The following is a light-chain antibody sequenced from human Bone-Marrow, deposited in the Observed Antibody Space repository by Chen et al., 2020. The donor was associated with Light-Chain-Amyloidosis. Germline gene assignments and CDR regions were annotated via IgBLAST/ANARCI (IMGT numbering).Light chain of an antibody. V-gene: IGKV1-5*03. J-gene: IGKJ1*01. CDR3: QQYNSYSWT. CDR2: KAS. Sequence: DIKMTQTPSTLSASEGDRVTITCRASQSISTWLAWYQQKPGKAPKVLIYKASNLASGVPSKFIGSGSGTEFTLIISSLQPDDFATYYCQQYNSYSWTFGQGTKVEIK. CDR1: QSISTW.